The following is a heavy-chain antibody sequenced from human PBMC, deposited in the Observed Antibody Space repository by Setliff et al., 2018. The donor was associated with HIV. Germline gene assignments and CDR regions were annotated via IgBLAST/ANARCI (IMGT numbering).Heavy chain of an antibody. Sequence: GASVKVSCKASGYTLTNYGISWVRQAPGQGLEWMGWVSPHSGYTSYAKKFQGRITMTTDTSIATAYMELRGLTSDDTAIYYCARDDPLYYDSSGYYYVVAFDIWGQGTMVTVSS. CDR2: VSPHSGYT. J-gene: IGHJ3*02. CDR3: ARDDPLYYDSSGYYYVVAFDI. CDR1: GYTLTNYG. V-gene: IGHV1-18*01. D-gene: IGHD3-22*01.